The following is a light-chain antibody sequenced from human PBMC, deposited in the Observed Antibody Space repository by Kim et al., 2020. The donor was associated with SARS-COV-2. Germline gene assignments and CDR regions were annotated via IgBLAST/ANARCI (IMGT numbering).Light chain of an antibody. CDR2: GNS. Sequence: VTMSSTGSSSNSGAGYDVHWYQQLPGTAPKLLIYGNSSRPSGVPDRFSGSKSGTSASLAITGLQAEDEADFYCQSYDSSLSGSRVFGTGTKVTVL. CDR1: SSNSGAGYD. V-gene: IGLV1-40*01. CDR3: QSYDSSLSGSRV. J-gene: IGLJ1*01.